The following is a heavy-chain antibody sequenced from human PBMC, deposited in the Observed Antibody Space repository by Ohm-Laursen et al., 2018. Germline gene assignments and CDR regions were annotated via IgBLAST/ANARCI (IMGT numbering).Heavy chain of an antibody. CDR2: ISSSSYI. D-gene: IGHD3-10*01. CDR1: GFTVSSNY. J-gene: IGHJ4*02. CDR3: ARGLSGNVY. Sequence: SLRLSCAASGFTVSSNYMSWVRQAPGKGLEWVSSISSSSYIYYADSVKGRFTISRDNAKNSLYLQMNSLRAEDTAVYYCARGLSGNVYWGQGTLVTVSS. V-gene: IGHV3-69-1*01.